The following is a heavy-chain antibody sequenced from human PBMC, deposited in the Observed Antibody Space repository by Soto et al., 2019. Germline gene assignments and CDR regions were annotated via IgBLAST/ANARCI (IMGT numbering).Heavy chain of an antibody. Sequence: KTSETLSLTCAVSGYSISSGYYWGWIRQPPGKGLEWIGSIYHSGSTYYNPSLKSRVTISVDTSKNQFSLKLSSVTAADTAVYYCARVATYYDSRYFDYWGQGTLVTVSS. CDR3: ARVATYYDSRYFDY. CDR2: IYHSGST. V-gene: IGHV4-38-2*01. D-gene: IGHD3-3*01. CDR1: GYSISSGYY. J-gene: IGHJ4*02.